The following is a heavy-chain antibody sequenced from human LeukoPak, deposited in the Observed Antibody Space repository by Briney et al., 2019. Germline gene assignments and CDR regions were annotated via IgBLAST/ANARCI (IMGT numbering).Heavy chain of an antibody. CDR1: GFTFSSYG. V-gene: IGHV3-30*18. Sequence: GGSLRLSCAASGFTFSSYGMHWVRQAPGKGLEWVAVIPYDGSNKYYADSVKGRFTISRDDSKNTLYLQMNSLRAEDTAVYYCAKLNGIAAAGTDYWGQGTLVTVSS. CDR3: AKLNGIAAAGTDY. D-gene: IGHD6-13*01. J-gene: IGHJ4*02. CDR2: IPYDGSNK.